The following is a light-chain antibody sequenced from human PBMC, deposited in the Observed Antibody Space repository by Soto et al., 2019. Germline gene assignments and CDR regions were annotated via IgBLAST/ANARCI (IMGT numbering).Light chain of an antibody. CDR1: QSVSSSY. CDR3: QQYGSSPT. Sequence: EIVLTQSPGTLSLSPGERATLSCRSSQSVSSSYLAWYQHKPGQAPRLLIYDVSSSATGIPDRFRGSGSGTDFTLTISRLEPEDFAVYYCQQYGSSPTFGQGTKVEIK. CDR2: DVS. J-gene: IGKJ1*01. V-gene: IGKV3-20*01.